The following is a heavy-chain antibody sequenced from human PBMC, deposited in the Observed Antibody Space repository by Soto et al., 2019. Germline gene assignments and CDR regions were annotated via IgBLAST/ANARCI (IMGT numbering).Heavy chain of an antibody. CDR3: ARLIGMRTATTGRRLDP. V-gene: IGHV4-39*01. J-gene: IGHJ5*02. D-gene: IGHD3-10*01. CDR1: GGSVSSNSYS. Sequence: SETLSITCTVSGGSVSSNSYSWGWIRQSPGKGLEWIGIIYSTENTYYHPSLLSRVTISADTSMNEFSLRLSSVTAADTAVYYCARLIGMRTATTGRRLDPWGQGTPVTVSS. CDR2: IYSTENT.